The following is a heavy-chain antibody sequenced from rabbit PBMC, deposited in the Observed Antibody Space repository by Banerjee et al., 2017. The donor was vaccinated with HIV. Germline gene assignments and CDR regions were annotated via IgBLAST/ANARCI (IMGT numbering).Heavy chain of an antibody. CDR1: GFSFSNKYV. D-gene: IGHD6-1*01. CDR3: ARDSFAGYAGYGYANLNL. CDR2: INSSSGNT. J-gene: IGHJ3*01. Sequence: QEQLVESGGGLVQPEGSLTLTCTASGFSFSNKYVMSWVRQAPGKGLEWIACINSSSGNTVYATWAKGRFTISKTSSTTVTLQMTSLTAADTATYFCARDSFAGYAGYGYANLNLWGQGTLVTVS. V-gene: IGHV1S45*01.